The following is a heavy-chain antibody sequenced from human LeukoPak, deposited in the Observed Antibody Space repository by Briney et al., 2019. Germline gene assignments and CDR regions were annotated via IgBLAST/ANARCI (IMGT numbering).Heavy chain of an antibody. J-gene: IGHJ6*03. CDR2: IYYSGST. V-gene: IGHV4-39*07. D-gene: IGHD3-10*01. CDR1: GGSISSSSYY. Sequence: PSETLSLTCTVSGGSISSSSYYWGWIRQPPGKGLEWIGSIYYSGSTYYNPSLKSRVTMSVDTSKNQFSLKLSSVTAADTAVYYCARDTGSITMVRGVRSPYYYYYMDVWGKGTTVTISS. CDR3: ARDTGSITMVRGVRSPYYYYYMDV.